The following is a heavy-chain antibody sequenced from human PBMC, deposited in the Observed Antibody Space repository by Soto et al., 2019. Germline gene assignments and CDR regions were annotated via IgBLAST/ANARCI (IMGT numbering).Heavy chain of an antibody. CDR2: MNPNSGNT. J-gene: IGHJ6*02. Sequence: ASVKVSCKASGYTFTSYDINWVRQATGHGLEWMGWMNPNSGNTGHAQKFQGRVTMTRNTSISTAYMELSSLRSEDTAVYYCFVLLWFGELPRYDYYGMHVWGQGTTVTVSS. CDR3: FVLLWFGELPRYDYYGMHV. CDR1: GYTFTSYD. D-gene: IGHD3-10*01. V-gene: IGHV1-8*02.